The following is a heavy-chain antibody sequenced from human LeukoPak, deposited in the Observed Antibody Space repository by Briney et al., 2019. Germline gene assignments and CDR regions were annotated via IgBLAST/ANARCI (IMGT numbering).Heavy chain of an antibody. CDR1: GGSITSHY. J-gene: IGHJ6*03. CDR3: MDV. V-gene: IGHV4-59*11. Sequence: PSETLSLTCTVSGGSITSHYWRWIRQPPGKGLEWIGYMYYSGFSNYNPSLKSRVTISIDTSKNHFSLKLSSVTAADTAVYYYMDVWGRGTTVTVSS. CDR2: MYYSGFS.